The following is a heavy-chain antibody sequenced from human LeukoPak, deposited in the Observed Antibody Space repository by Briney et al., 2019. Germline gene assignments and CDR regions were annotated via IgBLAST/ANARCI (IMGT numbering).Heavy chain of an antibody. Sequence: PSETLSLTCTVSGGSISSSGSYWGWIRQPAGKGLEWIGRIYTSGSTNYNPSLKSRITISVDTSKNQFSLKLSSVTAADTAVYYCARGDSSGYYHDYFDYWGQGTLVTVSS. D-gene: IGHD3-22*01. CDR2: IYTSGST. J-gene: IGHJ4*02. V-gene: IGHV4-61*02. CDR3: ARGDSSGYYHDYFDY. CDR1: GGSISSSGSY.